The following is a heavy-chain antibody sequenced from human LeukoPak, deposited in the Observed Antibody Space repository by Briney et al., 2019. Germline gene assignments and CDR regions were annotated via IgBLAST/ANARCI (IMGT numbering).Heavy chain of an antibody. CDR1: GFTFSSYS. V-gene: IGHV3-21*06. CDR3: ARLEGSSGWYEAHYYYYGMDV. D-gene: IGHD6-19*01. Sequence: GGSLRLSCAASGFTFSSYSMNWVRQAPGKGLEWVSSISSSSSYIYYADSVKGRFTISRDNAKNSVYLQMNSLRAGDTAVYYCARLEGSSGWYEAHYYYYGMDVWGQGTTVTVSS. CDR2: ISSSSSYI. J-gene: IGHJ6*02.